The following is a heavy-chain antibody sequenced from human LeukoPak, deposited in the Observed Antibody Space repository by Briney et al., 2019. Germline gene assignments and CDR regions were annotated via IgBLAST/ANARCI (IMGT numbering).Heavy chain of an antibody. CDR3: ARGYYGSGSYYRA. CDR1: GYTFTRYD. CDR2: MNPNSGNT. V-gene: IGHV1-8*01. J-gene: IGHJ5*02. D-gene: IGHD3-10*01. Sequence: ASVKVSCKASGYTFTRYDINWVRQATGQGVEWMGWMNPNSGNTGYAQKFQGRVTMTRNTSISTAYMELSSLRSEDTAVYYCARGYYGSGSYYRAWGQGTLVTVSS.